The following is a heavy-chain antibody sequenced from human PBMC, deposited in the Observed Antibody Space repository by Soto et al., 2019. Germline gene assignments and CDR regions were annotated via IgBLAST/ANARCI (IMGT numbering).Heavy chain of an antibody. CDR3: ARDRLYDYVWGSYRYTGANWFDP. CDR1: GLTFSSYA. Sequence: GGSLRLSCAASGLTFSSYAMNWVRQAPGKGLEWVSGISGDGGSIYYADSVKGRFTISRDNAKNTLYLQMNSLRAEDTAVYYCARDRLYDYVWGSYRYTGANWFDPWGQGTLVTV. CDR2: ISGDGGSI. V-gene: IGHV3-23*01. D-gene: IGHD3-16*02. J-gene: IGHJ5*02.